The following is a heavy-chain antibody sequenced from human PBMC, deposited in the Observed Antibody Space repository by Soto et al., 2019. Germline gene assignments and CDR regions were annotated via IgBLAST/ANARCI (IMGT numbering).Heavy chain of an antibody. V-gene: IGHV1-18*01. CDR2: ISAYNGNT. CDR3: ARDLGSEAGDHYCFDY. D-gene: IGHD3-10*02. Sequence: QVQLVQAGAEVKKPGASVKVSCKASGDTFTSYGISWVRQAPGQGLEWMGWISAYNGNTNYAQKLLGRVTLTTDTSTSTAYMELRSLRSDDTAVYYCARDLGSEAGDHYCFDYRCQGTRVTVSS. CDR1: GDTFTSYG. J-gene: IGHJ4*02.